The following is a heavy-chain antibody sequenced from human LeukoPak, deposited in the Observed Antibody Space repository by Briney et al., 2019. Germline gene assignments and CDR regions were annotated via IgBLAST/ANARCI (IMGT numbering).Heavy chain of an antibody. CDR3: ARGPPHSSSWYSWFDY. Sequence: EASVKVSCKASGYTFTSYGISWVRQAPGQGLEWMGWISAYNGNTNYAQKLQGRVTMTTDTSTSTAYMELRSLRSDDTAVYYCARGPPHSSSWYSWFDYWGQGTLVTVSS. CDR1: GYTFTSYG. V-gene: IGHV1-18*01. CDR2: ISAYNGNT. D-gene: IGHD6-13*01. J-gene: IGHJ4*02.